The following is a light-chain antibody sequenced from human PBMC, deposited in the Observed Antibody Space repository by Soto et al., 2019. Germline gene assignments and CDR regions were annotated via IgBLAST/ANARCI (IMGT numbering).Light chain of an antibody. Sequence: QSALTQPASVYGSPGQSIIISCTGTSSDVGGYNYVSWYQQHPGKAPKLMIYDVSNRPSGVSNRFSGSKSVNTASLTISGLQAEDEADYYCSSYTSSSTVVFGGGTMLTVL. CDR1: SSDVGGYNY. CDR2: DVS. CDR3: SSYTSSSTVV. J-gene: IGLJ2*01. V-gene: IGLV2-14*01.